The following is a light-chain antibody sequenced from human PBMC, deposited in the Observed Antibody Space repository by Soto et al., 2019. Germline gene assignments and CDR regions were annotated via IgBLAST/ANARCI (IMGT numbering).Light chain of an antibody. V-gene: IGKV1-39*01. Sequence: DIQMTQSPSSLSASVGDRVTIACRASQDIYTFLNWYQQKPGKAPKLLIFGASSLQSGVPSRFSGSGSGTDFTLTISSLQPEDFATYYCQQSYSTPRTFGQGTKVDIK. CDR2: GAS. CDR1: QDIYTF. CDR3: QQSYSTPRT. J-gene: IGKJ1*01.